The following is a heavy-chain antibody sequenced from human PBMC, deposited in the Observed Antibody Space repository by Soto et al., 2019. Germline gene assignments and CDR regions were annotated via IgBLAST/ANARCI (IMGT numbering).Heavy chain of an antibody. Sequence: GGSLRLSCAASGFTFSSYGMHWVRQAPGKGLEWVANIKQDGSEKYYVDSVKGRFTISRDNAKNSLYLQMNSLRAEDTAVYYCARGEAPFDYWGQGTLVTVSS. D-gene: IGHD1-26*01. CDR3: ARGEAPFDY. CDR1: GFTFSSYG. V-gene: IGHV3-7*03. J-gene: IGHJ4*02. CDR2: IKQDGSEK.